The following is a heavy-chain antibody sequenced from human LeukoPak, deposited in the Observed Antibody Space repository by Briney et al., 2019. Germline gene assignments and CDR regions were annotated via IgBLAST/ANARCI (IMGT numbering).Heavy chain of an antibody. Sequence: GGSLRLSCAASEFTFSSYWMNWVRQAPGKGLEWVANINQDGSEKYYVDSVKGRFTISRDNAKNSLYLQMNSLRAEDTAVYYCARPQSREWLQFLDLWGRGTLVTVSS. D-gene: IGHD5-24*01. CDR3: ARPQSREWLQFLDL. CDR1: EFTFSSYW. J-gene: IGHJ2*01. V-gene: IGHV3-7*01. CDR2: INQDGSEK.